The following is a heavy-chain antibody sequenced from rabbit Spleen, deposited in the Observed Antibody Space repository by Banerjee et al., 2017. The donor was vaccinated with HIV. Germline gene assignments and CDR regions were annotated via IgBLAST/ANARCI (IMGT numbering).Heavy chain of an antibody. CDR1: GFSFSSSDY. D-gene: IGHD1-1*01. V-gene: IGHV1S40*01. CDR3: ARDLTGVIGWNFGW. J-gene: IGHJ4*01. CDR2: IYAGSSGFT. Sequence: QSLEESGGDLVKPGASLTLTCTASGFSFSSSDYMCWVRQAPGKGLEWIACIYAGSSGFTYSATWAKGRFTISRTSSTTVTLQLSSLTAADTATYFCARDLTGVIGWNFGWWGQGTLVTVS.